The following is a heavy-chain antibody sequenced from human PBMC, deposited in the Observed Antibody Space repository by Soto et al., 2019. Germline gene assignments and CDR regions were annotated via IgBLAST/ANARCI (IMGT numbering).Heavy chain of an antibody. D-gene: IGHD1-7*01. CDR3: ARGGDWNYSGGMDV. CDR1: GGSFSGYY. CDR2: INHSGST. Sequence: SETLSLTCAVYGGSFSGYYWSWIRQPPGKGLEWIGEINHSGSTNYNPSLKSRVTISVDTSKNQFSLKLSSVTAADTAVYYCARGGDWNYSGGMDVWGQGTTVTVSS. J-gene: IGHJ6*02. V-gene: IGHV4-34*01.